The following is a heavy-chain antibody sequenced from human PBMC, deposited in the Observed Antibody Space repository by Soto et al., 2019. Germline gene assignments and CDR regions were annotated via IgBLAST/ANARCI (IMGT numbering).Heavy chain of an antibody. CDR3: ARLNSGDYGLDYFAY. Sequence: AGGSLRLSCVGSGFTFRDSAMSWVRQAPGKGLEWVSAISGSGGRSYYADSVEGRFTISRDNSRNILYLQMTALTAGDAAIYYCARLNSGDYGLDYFAYWGHGTLVTVSS. D-gene: IGHD4-17*01. CDR1: GFTFRDSA. V-gene: IGHV3-23*01. CDR2: ISGSGGRS. J-gene: IGHJ4*01.